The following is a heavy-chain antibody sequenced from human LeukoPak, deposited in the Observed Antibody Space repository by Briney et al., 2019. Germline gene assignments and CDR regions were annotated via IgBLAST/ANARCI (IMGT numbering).Heavy chain of an antibody. J-gene: IGHJ4*02. CDR3: AKDVTGSGSYSDY. Sequence: GGSLRLSCAASGFTFSSYAMSWVRQAPGKGLEWVSAISGSGGSTYYADSVKGRFTISRDNSKNTLYLQMNSLRAENTAVYYCAKDVTGSGSYSDYWGQGTLVTVSS. V-gene: IGHV3-23*01. D-gene: IGHD3-10*01. CDR2: ISGSGGST. CDR1: GFTFSSYA.